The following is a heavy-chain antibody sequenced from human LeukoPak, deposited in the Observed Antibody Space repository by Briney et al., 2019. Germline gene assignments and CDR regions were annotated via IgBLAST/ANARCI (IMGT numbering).Heavy chain of an antibody. V-gene: IGHV3-30*02. D-gene: IGHD2-15*01. CDR2: IRYEGSDK. J-gene: IGHJ4*02. CDR1: GFIFSNFA. CDR3: AKVLQYCSTGSCSYFDS. Sequence: GGSLRLSCAASGFIFSNFAMHWVRQAPGKGLEGVTFIRYEGSDKYYVDSVKGRFTISRDNSKNTLYLQMNRLRAEDTAVYYCAKVLQYCSTGSCSYFDSWGQGTLVTVSS.